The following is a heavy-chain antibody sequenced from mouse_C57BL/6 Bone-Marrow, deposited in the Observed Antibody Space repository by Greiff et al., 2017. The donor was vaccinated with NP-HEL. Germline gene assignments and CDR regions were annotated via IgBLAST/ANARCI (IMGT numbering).Heavy chain of an antibody. CDR3: AREDYYGSSYAMDY. D-gene: IGHD1-1*01. CDR2: INPYNGGT. V-gene: IGHV1-19*01. J-gene: IGHJ4*01. Sequence: VQLQQSGPVLVKPGASVKMSCKASGYTFTDSYMNWVKQSHGKSLEWIGVINPYNGGTSYNQKFKGKATLTVDKSSSTAYMELNSLTSEDSAVYYCAREDYYGSSYAMDYWGQGTSVTVSS. CDR1: GYTFTDSY.